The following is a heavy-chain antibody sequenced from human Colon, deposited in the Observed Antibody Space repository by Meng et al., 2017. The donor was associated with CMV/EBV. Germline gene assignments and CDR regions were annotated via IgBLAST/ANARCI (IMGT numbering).Heavy chain of an antibody. CDR1: GFSFSSYW. CDR3: ASTGPLYGLYFCY. J-gene: IGHJ4*02. CDR2: TNEDGSDK. Sequence: GSLRLSCAASGFSFSSYWMSWVRQAPGKGLEWVAKTNEDGSDKYYVDSVKGRFTIFRDNAKNSVYLQMNSLRAEDTAVYYCASTGPLYGLYFCYWGQGTLVTVSS. V-gene: IGHV3-7*01. D-gene: IGHD2-8*01.